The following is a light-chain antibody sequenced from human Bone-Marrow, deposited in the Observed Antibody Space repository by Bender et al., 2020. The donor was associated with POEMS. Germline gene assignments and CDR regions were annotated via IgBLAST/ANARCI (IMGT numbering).Light chain of an antibody. J-gene: IGLJ3*02. Sequence: QSALTQPPSASGSPGQSVTISCTGTSSDVETYNLFSWYQVHPGKAPKLLIYDVSYRPSGGSNRFSGAKSGNTASLTISGLQAEDDADYYCCSYATTWVFGGGTKLTVL. V-gene: IGLV2-23*02. CDR1: SSDVETYNL. CDR3: CSYATTWV. CDR2: DVS.